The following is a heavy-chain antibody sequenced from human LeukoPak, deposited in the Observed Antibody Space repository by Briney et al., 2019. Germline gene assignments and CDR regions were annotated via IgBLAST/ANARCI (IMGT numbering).Heavy chain of an antibody. Sequence: ASVKVSCKVSGYTLTELSMHWVRQAPGKGLEWMGGFDPEDGETIYAQKFQGRVTMTEDTSTDTAYMELSSLRSEDTAVYYCATAYWGYQLLFLGLDPWGQGTLVTVSS. J-gene: IGHJ5*02. V-gene: IGHV1-24*01. CDR1: GYTLTELS. D-gene: IGHD2-2*01. CDR3: ATAYWGYQLLFLGLDP. CDR2: FDPEDGET.